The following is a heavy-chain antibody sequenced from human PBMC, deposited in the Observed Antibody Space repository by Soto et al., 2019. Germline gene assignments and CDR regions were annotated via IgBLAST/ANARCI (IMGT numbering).Heavy chain of an antibody. CDR1: GGSISSSSYY. CDR3: ARQIGLRFLERLWSFDY. CDR2: IYYSGIT. J-gene: IGHJ4*02. Sequence: SETLSLTCTVSGGSISSSSYYWCWIRQPPGKGLEWIGSIYYSGITYADPSLKSRVTISVDTPNIQFSLKLSSVTAADTAVYFCARQIGLRFLERLWSFDYWGQGTLVTVSS. V-gene: IGHV4-39*01. D-gene: IGHD3-3*01.